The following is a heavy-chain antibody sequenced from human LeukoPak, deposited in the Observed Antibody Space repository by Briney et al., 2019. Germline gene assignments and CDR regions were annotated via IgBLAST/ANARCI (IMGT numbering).Heavy chain of an antibody. V-gene: IGHV1-58*02. J-gene: IGHJ4*02. D-gene: IGHD1-26*01. Sequence: ASVKVSCTASGFTFTSSAMQWVRHARGQRLEWIGWIVVGSGNTNYAQKFQERVTITRDLSTSTAHMELSSLRSEDTAVYYCAASGSYYHRLLDYWGQGTLVTVSS. CDR2: IVVGSGNT. CDR3: AASGSYYHRLLDY. CDR1: GFTFTSSA.